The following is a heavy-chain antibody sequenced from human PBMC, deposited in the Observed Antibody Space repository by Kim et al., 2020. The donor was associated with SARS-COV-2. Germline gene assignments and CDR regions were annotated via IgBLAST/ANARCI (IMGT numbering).Heavy chain of an antibody. V-gene: IGHV4-39*01. D-gene: IGHD3-9*01. CDR2: IYYSGST. Sequence: SETLSLTCTVSGGSISSSSYYWGWIRQPPGKGLEWIGSIYYSGSTYYNPSLKSRVTISVDTSKNQFSLKLSSVTAADTAVYYCASLNTPRSTYDILIHFDYWGQGTLVTVSS. J-gene: IGHJ4*02. CDR3: ASLNTPRSTYDILIHFDY. CDR1: GGSISSSSYY.